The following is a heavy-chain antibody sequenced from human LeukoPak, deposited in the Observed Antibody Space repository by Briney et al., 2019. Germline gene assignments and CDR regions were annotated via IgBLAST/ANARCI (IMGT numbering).Heavy chain of an antibody. V-gene: IGHV3-48*03. CDR3: AREQGATMIVDGMDV. D-gene: IGHD3-22*01. CDR2: ISSSGSTI. CDR1: GXTFSSYE. Sequence: GGSLRLSCAASGXTFSSYEMNWVRQAPGKGLEWVSYISSSGSTIYYADSMKGRFTISRDNAKNSLYLQMNSLRAEDTAVYYCAREQGATMIVDGMDVWGQGTTVTVSS. J-gene: IGHJ6*02.